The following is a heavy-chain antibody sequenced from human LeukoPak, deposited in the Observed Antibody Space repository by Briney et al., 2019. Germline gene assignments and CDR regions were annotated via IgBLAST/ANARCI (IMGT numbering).Heavy chain of an antibody. Sequence: GGSLRLSCAASGITISTNYMSWVRQAPGKGLEWVSIAFSDGRTFYADSVKGRFTISRDSSKNTVFLQMNSLRAEDTAVYYCARGDFDYWGQGTLVTVSS. V-gene: IGHV3-53*01. J-gene: IGHJ4*02. CDR1: GITISTNY. CDR2: AFSDGRT. CDR3: ARGDFDY.